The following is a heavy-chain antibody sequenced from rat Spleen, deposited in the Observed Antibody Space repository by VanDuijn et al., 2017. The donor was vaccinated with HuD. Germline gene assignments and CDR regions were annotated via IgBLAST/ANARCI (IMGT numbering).Heavy chain of an antibody. J-gene: IGHJ2*01. V-gene: IGHV5-25*01. Sequence: EVQLVESGGGLVQPGSPLKLSCAASGFTFSSNWLNWIRQAPGKGLEWVASISTGGGNTYYRDSVKGRFPISRENAKSPLSLQMNSLRSEDTATYYCTRGGNYYSRFFDYWGQGVMVTVSS. CDR1: GFTFSSNW. CDR2: ISTGGGNT. CDR3: TRGGNYYSRFFDY. D-gene: IGHD1-2*01.